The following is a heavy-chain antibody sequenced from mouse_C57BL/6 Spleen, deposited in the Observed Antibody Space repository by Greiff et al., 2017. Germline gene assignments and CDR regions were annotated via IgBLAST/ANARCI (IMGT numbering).Heavy chain of an antibody. CDR3: ARSYYEGNAMDY. Sequence: LQESGAELARPGASVQMSCKASGYTFTSYTMHWVKQRPGQGLEWIGYINPSSGYTKYNQKFKDKATLTADKSSSTAYMQLSSLTSEDSAVYYCARSYYEGNAMDYWGQGTSVTVSS. J-gene: IGHJ4*01. V-gene: IGHV1-4*01. CDR2: INPSSGYT. CDR1: GYTFTSYT. D-gene: IGHD1-1*02.